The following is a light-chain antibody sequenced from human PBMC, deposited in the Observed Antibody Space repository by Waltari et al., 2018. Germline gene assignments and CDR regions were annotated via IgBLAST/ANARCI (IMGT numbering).Light chain of an antibody. CDR3: QQCYHLPS. J-gene: IGKJ4*01. Sequence: DIVMTQSPDPVAVSLGESATNDCRSRQNILSSSDNKNYLVWYQQKPGQPPKLLISRASTRESGVPDRFSGSGSGTDFTLTISSMQAEDVAVYYCQQCYHLPSFGGGTRVEIK. CDR2: RAS. CDR1: QNILSSSDNKNY. V-gene: IGKV4-1*01.